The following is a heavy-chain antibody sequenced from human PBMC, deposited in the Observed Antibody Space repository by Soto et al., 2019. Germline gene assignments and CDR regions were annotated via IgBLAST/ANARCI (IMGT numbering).Heavy chain of an antibody. J-gene: IGHJ3*02. Sequence: VASVKVSCKASGYTFTSYGISWVRQAPGQGLEWMGWISAYNGNTNYAQKLQGRVTMTTDTSTSTAYMELRSLRSDDTAVYYCARDTPRGYSYGLPTRGAFDIWGQGTMVTVS. V-gene: IGHV1-18*01. CDR3: ARDTPRGYSYGLPTRGAFDI. CDR2: ISAYNGNT. D-gene: IGHD5-18*01. CDR1: GYTFTSYG.